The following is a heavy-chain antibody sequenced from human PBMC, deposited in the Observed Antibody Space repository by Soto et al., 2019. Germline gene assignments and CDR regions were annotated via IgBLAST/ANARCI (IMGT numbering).Heavy chain of an antibody. CDR1: GDSISGSNFY. Sequence: QLQLQESGPGLVKSSETLSLACNVSGDSISGSNFYWSWIRQSPGKGLEWIGTIYYNGMKVHYTPSLKNRVTISVDSSKNQVSLSVSSVTAADTAIYFCARHARSGWPESWFDPWGQGALVTVSS. D-gene: IGHD6-19*01. J-gene: IGHJ5*02. CDR2: IYYNGMKV. V-gene: IGHV4-39*01. CDR3: ARHARSGWPESWFDP.